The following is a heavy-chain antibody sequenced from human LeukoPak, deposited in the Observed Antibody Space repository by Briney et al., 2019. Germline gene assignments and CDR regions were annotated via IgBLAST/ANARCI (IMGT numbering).Heavy chain of an antibody. CDR3: ARDEDGFDY. V-gene: IGHV4-39*07. CDR1: GGSLSSSSFY. CDR2: IYYTGNT. J-gene: IGHJ4*02. D-gene: IGHD2-15*01. Sequence: SETLSLTCTVSGGSLSSSSFYWGWIRQPPGKGLEWIGSIYYTGNTYYNPSLKSRVTISVDTSKNQFSLKVTSLTAADTAVYFCARDEDGFDYWGQGTLVTVSS.